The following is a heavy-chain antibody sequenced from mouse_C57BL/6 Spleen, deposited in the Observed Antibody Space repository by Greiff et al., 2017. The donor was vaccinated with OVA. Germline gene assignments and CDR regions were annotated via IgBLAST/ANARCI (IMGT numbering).Heavy chain of an antibody. CDR1: GYTFTSYW. CDR3: AREGAAQAAWFAY. V-gene: IGHV1-64*01. CDR2: IHPNSGST. D-gene: IGHD3-2*02. Sequence: QVQLKQPGAELVKPGASVKLSCKASGYTFTSYWMHWVKQRPGQGLEWIGMIHPNSGSTNYNEKFKSKATLTVDKSSSTAYMQLSSLTSEDSAVYYCAREGAAQAAWFAYWGQGTLVTVSA. J-gene: IGHJ3*01.